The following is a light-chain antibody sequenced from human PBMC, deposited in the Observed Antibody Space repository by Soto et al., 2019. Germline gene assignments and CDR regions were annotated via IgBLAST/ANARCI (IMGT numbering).Light chain of an antibody. CDR3: CSYAGTSSYV. CDR2: EVT. J-gene: IGLJ1*01. CDR1: SSDVGGYNL. Sequence: QSALTQPASVSGSLGQAITISCTGTSSDVGGYNLVSWYQQHPGKAPKLMIYEVTKRPSGVSNRFSASKSGDTASLTISGLQAEDEADYYCCSYAGTSSYVFGTGTKGTVL. V-gene: IGLV2-23*02.